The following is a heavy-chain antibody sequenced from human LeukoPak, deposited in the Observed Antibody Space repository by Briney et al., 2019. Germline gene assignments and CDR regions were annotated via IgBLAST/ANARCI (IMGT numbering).Heavy chain of an antibody. J-gene: IGHJ4*02. CDR2: IYYSGST. V-gene: IGHV4-59*08. Sequence: PSETLSLTCTVSGGSISGYYWSWIRQPSGKGLQFIGYIYYSGSTNYNPSLESRVTISVDTSKNQFSLKLRSVTAADTAVYYCARLSKDTVVLPAAMAHYFDYWGQGTLVTVSS. CDR3: ARLSKDTVVLPAAMAHYFDY. D-gene: IGHD2-2*01. CDR1: GGSISGYY.